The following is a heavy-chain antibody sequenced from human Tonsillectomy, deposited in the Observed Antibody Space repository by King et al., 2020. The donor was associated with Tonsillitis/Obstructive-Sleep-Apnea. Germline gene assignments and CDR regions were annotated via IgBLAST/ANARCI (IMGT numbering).Heavy chain of an antibody. CDR1: GYTLTSYA. Sequence: QLVQSGAEVKKPGASAKVSCKASGYTLTSYAMHWVRQAPGQRLEWIGWINAGDGNTKYSQRFQGRVNITRDTSATIVYMEVSSLRSEDTAVYYCARGGTHVMVKGYYYMGVWGKGNTVTVSS. V-gene: IGHV1-3*01. J-gene: IGHJ6*03. CDR2: INAGDGNT. D-gene: IGHD5-18*01. CDR3: ARGGTHVMVKGYYYMGV.